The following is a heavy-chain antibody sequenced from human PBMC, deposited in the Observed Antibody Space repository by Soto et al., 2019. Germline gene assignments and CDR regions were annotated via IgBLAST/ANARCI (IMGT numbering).Heavy chain of an antibody. CDR2: IVPIFGTA. CDR1: GGTFSSYA. CDR3: AALGAAAGYYFDY. D-gene: IGHD6-13*01. Sequence: ASVKVSCKASGGTFSSYAMSWVRQAAGQGLEWMGGIVPIFGTANYAQKFQGRVTITADESTSTAYMELSSLRSEDTAVYYCAALGAAAGYYFDYWGQGTLVTVSS. J-gene: IGHJ4*02. V-gene: IGHV1-69*13.